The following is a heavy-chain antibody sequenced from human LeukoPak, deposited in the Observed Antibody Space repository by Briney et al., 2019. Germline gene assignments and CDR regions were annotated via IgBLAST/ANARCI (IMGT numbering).Heavy chain of an antibody. CDR3: AKDEAAYCGGDCYLAY. D-gene: IGHD2-21*02. CDR1: GFTFDDYT. CDR2: ISWDGGNT. J-gene: IGHJ4*02. Sequence: GGSLRLSSAASGFTFDDYTMHWVRQAPGKGLEWVSLISWDGGNTYYADSVKGRFSISRDNSKNSLFLQMDSLRTEDTALYYCAKDEAAYCGGDCYLAYWGQGTLVTVSS. V-gene: IGHV3-43*01.